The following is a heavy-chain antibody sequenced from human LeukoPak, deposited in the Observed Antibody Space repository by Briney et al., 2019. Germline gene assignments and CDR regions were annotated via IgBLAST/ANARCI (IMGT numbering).Heavy chain of an antibody. J-gene: IGHJ4*02. CDR1: GFMFSNYW. CDR3: AKNFWNYGIFDY. Sequence: GGSLRLSCAASGFMFSNYWMTWVRQAPGKGLEWVANIKQDGSDKYYVESVKGRFTVSRDNAKNSVYLQMSSLRAEDTAIYYCAKNFWNYGIFDYWGQGTLVTVSS. V-gene: IGHV3-7*01. CDR2: IKQDGSDK. D-gene: IGHD1-7*01.